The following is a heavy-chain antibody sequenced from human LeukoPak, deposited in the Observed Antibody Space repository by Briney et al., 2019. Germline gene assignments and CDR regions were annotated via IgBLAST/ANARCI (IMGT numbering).Heavy chain of an antibody. D-gene: IGHD5-12*01. Sequence: GGSLRLSCAAPGFTFSSYSMNWVRQAPGKGLVWVSRIDGDGSSTNYADSVKGRFTISRDNAKNTLYLQMNSLRAEDTAVYYCARGYNGYFYYWGQGTLVTVSS. CDR2: IDGDGSST. CDR3: ARGYNGYFYY. CDR1: GFTFSSYS. V-gene: IGHV3-74*01. J-gene: IGHJ4*02.